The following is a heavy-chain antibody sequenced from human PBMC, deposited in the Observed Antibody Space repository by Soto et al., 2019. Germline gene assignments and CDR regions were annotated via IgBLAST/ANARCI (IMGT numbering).Heavy chain of an antibody. D-gene: IGHD3-22*01. Sequence: ASVMVSCKASGYTFTSYYMNWVRQAPGQGLEWMGIINPSGGSTSYAQKFQGRVTMTRDTSTSTVYMELSSLRSEDTAVYYCARGNSGYTTSENFDYWGQGTLVTVSS. CDR3: ARGNSGYTTSENFDY. J-gene: IGHJ4*02. CDR2: INPSGGST. CDR1: GYTFTSYY. V-gene: IGHV1-46*01.